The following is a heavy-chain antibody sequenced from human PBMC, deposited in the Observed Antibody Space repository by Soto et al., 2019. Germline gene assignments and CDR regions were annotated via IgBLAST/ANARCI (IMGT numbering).Heavy chain of an antibody. Sequence: QVQLQESGPGLVKPSQTLSLTCTVSGGSISSGGYYWSWIRQHPGKGLEWIGYIYYSGSTYYNPTLTSRVTRSGDTSKNQFARKRSSVTAADTAVYYCARGGIAAAAPPDYWGQGTLVTVSS. J-gene: IGHJ4*02. V-gene: IGHV4-31*03. CDR2: IYYSGST. CDR1: GGSISSGGYY. CDR3: ARGGIAAAAPPDY. D-gene: IGHD6-13*01.